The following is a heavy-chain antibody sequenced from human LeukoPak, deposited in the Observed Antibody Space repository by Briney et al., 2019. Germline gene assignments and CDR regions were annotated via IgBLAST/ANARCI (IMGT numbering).Heavy chain of an antibody. J-gene: IGHJ4*02. V-gene: IGHV1-2*02. D-gene: IGHD5-24*01. CDR1: GYTFTGYY. CDR3: ARAEMATITTLFDY. CDR2: INPNSGGT. Sequence: ASVKVSCKASGYTFTGYYMHWVRQAPGQGLEWMGWINPNSGGTNYAQKFQGRVTMTRDTSISTAYMELSRLRSDDTAVYYCARAEMATITTLFDYWGQGTLVTVSS.